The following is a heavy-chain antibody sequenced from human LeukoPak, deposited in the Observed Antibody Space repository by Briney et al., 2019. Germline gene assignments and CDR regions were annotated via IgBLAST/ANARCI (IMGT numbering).Heavy chain of an antibody. D-gene: IGHD2/OR15-2a*01. V-gene: IGHV1-8*01. J-gene: IGHJ4*02. CDR2: MNPNSGNT. CDR1: GYTFTSYD. Sequence: PLASVTVSCKASGYTFTSYDINWVRQATGQGLEWMGWMNPNSGNTGYAQKFQGRVTMTRNTSISTAYMELSSLRSEDTAVYYCAIRIFHYSSGSDYWGQGTLVTVSS. CDR3: AIRIFHYSSGSDY.